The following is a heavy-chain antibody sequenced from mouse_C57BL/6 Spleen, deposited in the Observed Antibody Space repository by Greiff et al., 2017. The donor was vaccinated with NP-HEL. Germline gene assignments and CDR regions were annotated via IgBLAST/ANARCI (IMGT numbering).Heavy chain of an antibody. CDR2: IDPSDSYT. V-gene: IGHV1-50*01. D-gene: IGHD1-1*01. CDR1: GYTFTSYW. Sequence: QVQLQQPGAELVKPGASVKLSCKASGYTFTSYWMQWVKQRPGQGLEWIGEIDPSDSYTNYNQKFKGKATLTVDTSSSTAYMQLSSLTSEDSAVYYCARYYYGSSFYWGQGTTLTVSS. CDR3: ARYYYGSSFY. J-gene: IGHJ2*01.